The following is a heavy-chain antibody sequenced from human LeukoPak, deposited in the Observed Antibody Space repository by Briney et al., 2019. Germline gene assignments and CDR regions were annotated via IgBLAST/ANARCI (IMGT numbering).Heavy chain of an antibody. V-gene: IGHV3-48*04. Sequence: PGGSLRLSCAASGFTFSSYSMNWVRQAPGKGLEWISYISSSGSTINYADSVKGRFTISRDNAKNTLYLQMNSLRAEDTAVYYCARVPTSSGYPFDYWGQGTLVTVSS. CDR3: ARVPTSSGYPFDY. D-gene: IGHD3-22*01. CDR2: ISSSGSTI. J-gene: IGHJ4*02. CDR1: GFTFSSYS.